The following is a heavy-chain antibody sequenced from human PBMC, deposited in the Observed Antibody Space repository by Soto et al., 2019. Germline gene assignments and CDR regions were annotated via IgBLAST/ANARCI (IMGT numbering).Heavy chain of an antibody. D-gene: IGHD3-3*01. CDR2: IYHSGST. Sequence: PSETLSLTCAVSGGSISSGGYSWSWIRQPPGKGLEWIGYIYHSGSTYYNPSLKSRVTISVDTSKNQFSLKLSSVTAADTAVYYCARDLIHDRCVFGIWRQGSLVTVSS. CDR3: ARDLIHDRCVFGI. CDR1: GGSISSGGYS. V-gene: IGHV4-30-2*01. J-gene: IGHJ4*02.